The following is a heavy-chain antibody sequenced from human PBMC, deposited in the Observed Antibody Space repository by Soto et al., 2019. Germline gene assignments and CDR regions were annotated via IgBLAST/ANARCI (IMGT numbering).Heavy chain of an antibody. CDR2: TWHDGSNK. J-gene: IGHJ4*02. CDR3: GRGGNAMVNFDY. Sequence: QVQLVESGGGVVQPGGSLRLSCAASGFTFRSYGMHWVRQAPGKGLEWVAVTWHDGSNKHYADSVKGRFTISRDNSKNPLYQQMTSLRTADAAVYYWGRGGNAMVNFDYWGQGTLVTVSS. V-gene: IGHV3-33*01. D-gene: IGHD5-18*01. CDR1: GFTFRSYG.